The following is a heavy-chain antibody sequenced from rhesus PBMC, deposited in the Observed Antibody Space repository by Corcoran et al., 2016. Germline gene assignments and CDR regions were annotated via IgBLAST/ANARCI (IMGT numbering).Heavy chain of an antibody. J-gene: IGHJ6*01. CDR1: GGSLSGYYY. V-gene: IGHV4-73*01. Sequence: QVQLQQWGEGLVKPSETLSITCAVYGGSLSGYYYWSWIRQPPGTGPEWIGYIYGNSASTNYNPSLKNRVTISKDTSKNQFSLKLSSVTAADTAVYYCARVFTRMITGYYYTWDGLDSWGQGVVVTVSS. D-gene: IGHD3-9*01. CDR3: ARVFTRMITGYYYTWDGLDS. CDR2: IYGNSAST.